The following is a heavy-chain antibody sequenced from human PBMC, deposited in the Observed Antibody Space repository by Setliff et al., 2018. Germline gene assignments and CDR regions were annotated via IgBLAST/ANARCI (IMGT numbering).Heavy chain of an antibody. CDR3: ASRATYYNFWSGYYLY. J-gene: IGHJ4*02. Sequence: SETLSLTCTVSGGSISSSSYYWGWIRQPPGKGLEWIGSIYYSGSTYYNPSLKIRVTISVDTSKNQFSLKLSSVTAADTAVYYCASRATYYNFWSGYYLYWGQGTLVTVSS. V-gene: IGHV4-39*07. CDR2: IYYSGST. D-gene: IGHD3-3*01. CDR1: GGSISSSSYY.